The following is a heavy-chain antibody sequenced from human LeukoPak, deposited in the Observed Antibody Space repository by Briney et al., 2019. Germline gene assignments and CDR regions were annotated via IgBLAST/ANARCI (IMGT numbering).Heavy chain of an antibody. CDR3: ARVTSKTTMVRGVFDY. Sequence: PGGSPRLSCAASGFTFSSYSMNWVRQAPGKGLEWVSSISSSSSYIYYADSVKGRFTISRDDAKNSLYLQMNSLRAEDTAVYYCARVTSKTTMVRGVFDYWGQGTLVTVSS. CDR2: ISSSSSYI. CDR1: GFTFSSYS. J-gene: IGHJ4*02. V-gene: IGHV3-21*01. D-gene: IGHD3-10*01.